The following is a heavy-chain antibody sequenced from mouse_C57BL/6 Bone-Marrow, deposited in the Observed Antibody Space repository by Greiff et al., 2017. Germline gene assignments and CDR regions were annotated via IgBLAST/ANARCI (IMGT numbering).Heavy chain of an antibody. V-gene: IGHV5-4*01. CDR1: GFTFSSYA. Sequence: DVHLVESGGGLVKPGGSLKLSCAASGFTFSSYAMSWVRQTPEKRLEWVATISDGGSYTYYPDNVKGRFTISRDNAKNNLYLQMSHLKSEDTAMYYCAREEYAMDYWGQGTSVTVSS. J-gene: IGHJ4*01. CDR2: ISDGGSYT. CDR3: AREEYAMDY.